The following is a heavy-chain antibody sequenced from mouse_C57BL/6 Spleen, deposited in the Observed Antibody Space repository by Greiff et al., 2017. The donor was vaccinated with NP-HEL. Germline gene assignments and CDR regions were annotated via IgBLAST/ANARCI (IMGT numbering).Heavy chain of an antibody. J-gene: IGHJ2*01. CDR3: ARSEGEWSGDY. CDR1: GYTFTSYW. Sequence: QVQLKQPGAELVMPGASVKLSCKASGYTFTSYWMHWVKQRPGQGLEWIGEIDPSDSYTNYNQKFKGKSTLTVDKSSSTAYMQLSRLTSEDSAVYYCARSEGEWSGDYWGQGTTLTVSS. D-gene: IGHD1-3*01. V-gene: IGHV1-69*01. CDR2: IDPSDSYT.